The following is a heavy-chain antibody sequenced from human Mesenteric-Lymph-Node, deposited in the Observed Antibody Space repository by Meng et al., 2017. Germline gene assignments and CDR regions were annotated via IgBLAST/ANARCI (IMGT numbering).Heavy chain of an antibody. J-gene: IGHJ4*02. V-gene: IGHV1-8*03. CDR1: GYTFTSYD. CDR3: VWLLHYFDY. D-gene: IGHD2-15*01. CDR2: MNPNSGNT. Sequence: QGQLGQSGAEVKKPGSSVKVSCKASGYTFTSYDINWVRQAPGQGLEWMGWMNPNSGNTGYAQKFQGRVTITRNTSISTAYMELSSLRSEDTAVYYCVWLLHYFDYWGQGTLVTVSS.